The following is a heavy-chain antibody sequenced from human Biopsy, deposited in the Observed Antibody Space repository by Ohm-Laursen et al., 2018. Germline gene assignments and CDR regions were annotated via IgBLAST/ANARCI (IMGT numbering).Heavy chain of an antibody. J-gene: IGHJ6*02. CDR3: ATSGAADSWENDYGMDV. V-gene: IGHV3-21*01. D-gene: IGHD6-13*01. CDR2: ISGSSTYI. CDR1: GVTLSGYN. Sequence: LSLTCAASGVTLSGYNMTWVRQAPGKGLEWVSSISGSSTYIYYADSVKGRFTISRDNAKNSLPLQMNSLRADDTAVYYCATSGAADSWENDYGMDVWGQGTTVTVSS.